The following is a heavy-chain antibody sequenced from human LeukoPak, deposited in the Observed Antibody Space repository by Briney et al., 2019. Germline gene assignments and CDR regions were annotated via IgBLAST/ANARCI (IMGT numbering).Heavy chain of an antibody. J-gene: IGHJ4*02. CDR1: GFTFTTYG. D-gene: IGHD1-1*01. CDR3: AKDGIARSIFDY. CDR2: IRNDGSDK. V-gene: IGHV3-30*02. Sequence: GGSLRLSCAASGFTFTTYGMHWVPQAPAKGLEGVAFIRNDGSDKYYADSVKGRFTISRDNSKNTLYLQMNSLRAEDTAVYYCAKDGIARSIFDYWGQGTLVTVSS.